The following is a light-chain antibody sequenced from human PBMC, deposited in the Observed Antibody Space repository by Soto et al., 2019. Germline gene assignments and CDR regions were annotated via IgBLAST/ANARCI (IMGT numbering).Light chain of an antibody. V-gene: IGKV3-15*01. CDR1: QSVSRI. CDR3: QQYDKWPPT. CDR2: GAS. Sequence: IVMTQSPATLSVSPGERTTLCCRASQSVSRILAWYQQKPGQAPRLLIYGASTRATGIPVRFSGSGSGTEFTLTISSLQSEDFAVYYCQQYDKWPPTFGQGTKWIS. J-gene: IGKJ1*01.